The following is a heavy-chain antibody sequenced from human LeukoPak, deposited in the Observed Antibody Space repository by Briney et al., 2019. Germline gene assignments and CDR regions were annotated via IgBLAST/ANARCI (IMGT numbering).Heavy chain of an antibody. J-gene: IGHJ4*02. Sequence: SETLSLTCSVSGGSISGFYWSWIRQPPGKELQWIGSIFYSGSTNYNPSLKSRVTISVDTSKNQFSLKLSSVTAADTAVYYCARQRFLEWYFDYWGQGTLITVSS. CDR2: IFYSGST. D-gene: IGHD3-3*01. V-gene: IGHV4-59*08. CDR3: ARQRFLEWYFDY. CDR1: GGSISGFY.